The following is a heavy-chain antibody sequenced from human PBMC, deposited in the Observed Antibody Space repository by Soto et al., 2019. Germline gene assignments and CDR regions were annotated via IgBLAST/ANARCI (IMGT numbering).Heavy chain of an antibody. CDR1: GFTFSSYA. Sequence: EVHLLESGGNLVQPGGSLRLSCAASGFTFSSYAMSWVRQAPGKGLEWVSGISGSGGNTYYADSVEGRFTISRDNSKTTLYLQMNSLRAEDTAVYYCAKNGDYFDYWGQGTLVTVSS. V-gene: IGHV3-23*01. J-gene: IGHJ4*02. CDR2: ISGSGGNT. CDR3: AKNGDYFDY. D-gene: IGHD4-17*01.